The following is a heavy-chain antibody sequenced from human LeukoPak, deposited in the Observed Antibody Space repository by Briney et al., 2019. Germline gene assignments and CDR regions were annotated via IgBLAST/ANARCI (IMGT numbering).Heavy chain of an antibody. Sequence: PGGSLRLSCAASGFTFSSYGMHWVRQAPGKGLEWVAFIRYDGSNKYYADSVKGRFTISRDNSKNTLYLQMNSLRAEDTAVYYCARVRKVYEDHDAFDIWGQGTMVTVSS. J-gene: IGHJ3*02. CDR3: ARVRKVYEDHDAFDI. CDR1: GFTFSSYG. D-gene: IGHD1-14*01. V-gene: IGHV3-30*02. CDR2: IRYDGSNK.